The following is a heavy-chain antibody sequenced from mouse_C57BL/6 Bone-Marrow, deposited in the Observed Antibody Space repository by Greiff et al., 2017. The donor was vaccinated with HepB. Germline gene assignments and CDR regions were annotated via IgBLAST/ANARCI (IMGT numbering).Heavy chain of an antibody. CDR2: IYPGGGYT. D-gene: IGHD4-1*01. Sequence: QVQLKESGAELVRPGTSVKMSCKASGYTFTNYWIGWAKQRPGHGLEWIGDIYPGGGYTNYNEKFKGKATLTADKSSSTAYMQCSSLTSEDSAIYYFARWDWSWYFDVWGTGTTVTVSS. CDR1: GYTFTNYW. J-gene: IGHJ1*03. V-gene: IGHV1-63*01. CDR3: ARWDWSWYFDV.